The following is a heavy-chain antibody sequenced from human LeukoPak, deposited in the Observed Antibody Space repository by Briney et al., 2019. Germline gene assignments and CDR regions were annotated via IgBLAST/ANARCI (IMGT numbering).Heavy chain of an antibody. J-gene: IGHJ4*02. CDR2: IGIRGDT. V-gene: IGHV3-13*01. CDR3: ARGGIQVSGIDEFDY. Sequence: GGSLRLSCAASGFTFIDYDMHWVRQVIGKGLEWVSSIGIRGDTHYSGSVKGRFTISRENAETSLNLQMNSLRAEDTAVYYCARGGIQVSGIDEFDYWGQGTLVTVSS. D-gene: IGHD5-18*01. CDR1: GFTFIDYD.